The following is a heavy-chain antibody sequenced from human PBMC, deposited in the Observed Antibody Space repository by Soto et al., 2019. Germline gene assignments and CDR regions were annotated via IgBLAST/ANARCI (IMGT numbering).Heavy chain of an antibody. CDR2: ISSSSSYI. J-gene: IGHJ6*02. CDR1: VFTFSSYI. CDR3: ARDRGWGEDYYYGMDV. Sequence: LXLSCAASVFTFSSYIMNWVRQAPWKGLEWVSSISSSSSYIYYADSVKGRFTISRDNAKNSLYLQMNSLRAEDTAVYYCARDRGWGEDYYYGMDVWGQGTTVTVSS. V-gene: IGHV3-21*01. D-gene: IGHD3-16*01.